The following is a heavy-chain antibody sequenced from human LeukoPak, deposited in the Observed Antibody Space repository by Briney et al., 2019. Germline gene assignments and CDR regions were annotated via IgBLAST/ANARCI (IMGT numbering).Heavy chain of an antibody. D-gene: IGHD3-10*01. V-gene: IGHV4-31*03. J-gene: IGHJ4*02. CDR2: IYYSGST. CDR1: GGSISSGGYY. CDR3: ARTLWFGEPYLDY. Sequence: SQTLSLTCTVSGGSISSGGYYWSWIRQHPGKGLEWIGYIYYSGSTYYNPSLKSRVTISVDTSKNQFSLKLSSVTAADTDVYYCARTLWFGEPYLDYWGQGTLVTVTS.